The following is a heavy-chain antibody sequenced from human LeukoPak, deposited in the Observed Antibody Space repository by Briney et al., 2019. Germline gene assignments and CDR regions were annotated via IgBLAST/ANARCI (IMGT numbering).Heavy chain of an antibody. V-gene: IGHV4-59*05. Sequence: SETLSLTCTVSGGSISSYYWSWIRQPPGKGLEWIGSIYYSGSTYYNPSLKSRVTISVDTSKNQFSLKLSSVTAADTAVYYCASLARAGVGATDFDYWGQGTLVTVSS. J-gene: IGHJ4*02. CDR3: ASLARAGVGATDFDY. CDR1: GGSISSYY. CDR2: IYYSGST. D-gene: IGHD1-26*01.